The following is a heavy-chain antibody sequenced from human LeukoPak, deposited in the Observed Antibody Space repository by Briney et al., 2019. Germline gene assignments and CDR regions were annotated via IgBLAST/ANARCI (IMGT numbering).Heavy chain of an antibody. J-gene: IGHJ4*02. CDR1: GFTFSSYW. D-gene: IGHD5-18*01. V-gene: IGHV3-74*01. CDR3: ARVGYSYAKDY. Sequence: GGSLRLSCAASGFTFSSYWMPWVRQAPGKGLVWVSRINSDGSSTSYADSVKGRFTISRDNAKNTLYPQMNSLRAEDTAVYYCARVGYSYAKDYWGRGTLVTVSS. CDR2: INSDGSST.